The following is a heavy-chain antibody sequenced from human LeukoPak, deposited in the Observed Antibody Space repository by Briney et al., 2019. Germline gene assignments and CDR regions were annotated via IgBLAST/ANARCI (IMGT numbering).Heavy chain of an antibody. CDR1: GLTFGNNW. J-gene: IGHJ5*02. V-gene: IGHV3-74*01. CDR2: INSDGGGA. Sequence: GGSLRLSCAASGLTFGNNWMHWVRHGPGKGLVWISRINSDGGGAIYADSVKGRFTVYRDNAKNTLYLQMNSLRAEDTAVCYCVRDVPHNWFDTWGQGTLVTVSS. CDR3: VRDVPHNWFDT.